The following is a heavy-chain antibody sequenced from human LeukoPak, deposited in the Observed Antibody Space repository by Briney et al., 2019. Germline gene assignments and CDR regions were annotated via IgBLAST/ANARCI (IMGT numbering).Heavy chain of an antibody. Sequence: SETLSLTCTVSGGSISSYYWSWIRQPPGKGLEWIGYIYYSGSTNYNPSLKSRVTISVDTSKNQFSLKLSSVTAADTAVYYCASGFYNSSGFYAALDIWGLGTLVTVSS. V-gene: IGHV4-59*12. D-gene: IGHD3-22*01. CDR3: ASGFYNSSGFYAALDI. CDR1: GGSISSYY. CDR2: IYYSGST. J-gene: IGHJ3*02.